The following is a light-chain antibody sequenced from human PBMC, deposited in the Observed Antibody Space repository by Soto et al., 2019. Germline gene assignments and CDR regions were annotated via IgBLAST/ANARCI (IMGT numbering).Light chain of an antibody. J-gene: IGKJ5*01. CDR3: QQRGNWPPIT. V-gene: IGKV3-11*01. CDR2: DAS. Sequence: EVVLTQSPATLSLSPGERATLSCRASQSVSDSLAWYQQKPGQPPRLLIYDASNRATGIPARFSSSGSGTDFTLTINSLEPEDFAVYYCQQRGNWPPITFGQGTRLEIK. CDR1: QSVSDS.